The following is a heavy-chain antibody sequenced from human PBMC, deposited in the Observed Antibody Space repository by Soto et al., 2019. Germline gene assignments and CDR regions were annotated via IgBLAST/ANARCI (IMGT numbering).Heavy chain of an antibody. CDR2: IKSKTDGGTT. Sequence: PGGSLRLSCAASGFTFSNAWMSWVRQAPGKGLEWVGRIKSKTDGGTTDYAAPVKGRFTISRDDSKNTLYLQMNSLKTEDTAVYYCTTDVVTAGPTYDYWGQGTLVTVSS. CDR3: TTDVVTAGPTYDY. D-gene: IGHD2-21*02. J-gene: IGHJ4*02. CDR1: GFTFSNAW. V-gene: IGHV3-15*01.